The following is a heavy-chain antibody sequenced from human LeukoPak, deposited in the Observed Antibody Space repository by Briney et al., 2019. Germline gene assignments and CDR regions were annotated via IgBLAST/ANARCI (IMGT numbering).Heavy chain of an antibody. J-gene: IGHJ4*02. CDR1: GFTFSSYW. V-gene: IGHV3-74*01. D-gene: IGHD4-17*01. Sequence: GGSLRLSCAASGFTFSSYWMHWVRQGPGKGLVWVSRVKGDGSGTSHADSVKGRFTISRDNSKNTLYLQMNSLRAEDTAVYYCARVYGRGYWGQGTLVTVSS. CDR3: ARVYGRGY. CDR2: VKGDGSGT.